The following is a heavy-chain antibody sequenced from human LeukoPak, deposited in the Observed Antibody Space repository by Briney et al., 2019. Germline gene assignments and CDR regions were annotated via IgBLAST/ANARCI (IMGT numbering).Heavy chain of an antibody. V-gene: IGHV3-48*01. Sequence: GGSLRLSCAASGFTFSSYRMNWVRQAPGKGLEWVSYISSSSSTIYYADSVKGRFTISRDNAKTSLYLQMNSLRAEDTAVYYCARVTYSSGWYEDLAFDIWGQGTMVTVSS. CDR2: ISSSSSTI. J-gene: IGHJ3*02. CDR3: ARVTYSSGWYEDLAFDI. D-gene: IGHD6-19*01. CDR1: GFTFSSYR.